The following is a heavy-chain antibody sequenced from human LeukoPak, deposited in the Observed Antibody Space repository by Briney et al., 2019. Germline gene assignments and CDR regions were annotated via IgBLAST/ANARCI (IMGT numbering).Heavy chain of an antibody. CDR2: ISGSGGST. Sequence: GGSLRLSCAASGFTFSSYAMSWVRQAPGKGLEWVSAISGSGGSTYYADSVKGRFTISRDNSKNTLYLQMNSLRAEDTAVYCCAKDKEDSSGYYYYYYYGMDVWGQGTTVTVSS. J-gene: IGHJ6*02. CDR1: GFTFSSYA. CDR3: AKDKEDSSGYYYYYYYGMDV. V-gene: IGHV3-23*01. D-gene: IGHD3-22*01.